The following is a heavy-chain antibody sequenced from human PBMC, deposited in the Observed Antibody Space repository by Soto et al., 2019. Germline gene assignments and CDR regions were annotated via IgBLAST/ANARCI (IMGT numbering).Heavy chain of an antibody. J-gene: IGHJ2*01. V-gene: IGHV3-53*04. CDR3: ARDGYFDL. CDR1: GFIVSSSY. CDR2: IYSDGST. Sequence: LRLSCAASGFIVSSSYMSWVRQAPGKGLEWVSIIYSDGSTYYADSVKGRFTISRHNSKNTLYLQMNSLRAEDTAVYHCARDGYFDLWGRGTLVTVSS.